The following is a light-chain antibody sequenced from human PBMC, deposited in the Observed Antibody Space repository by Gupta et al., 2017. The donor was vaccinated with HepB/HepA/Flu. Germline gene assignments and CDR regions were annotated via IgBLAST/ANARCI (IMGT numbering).Light chain of an antibody. CDR1: SSDVGGYNY. CDR3: SSHTSSTIRYV. CDR2: DVS. Sequence: QSALTQPASVSASPGQSITISCTGTSSDVGGYNYVSWYQQHPGKAPKLMIYDVSNRPSGVSNRFSGSKSGNTASLTISGLQAEDEGDYYCSSHTSSTIRYVFGTGTKVTVL. V-gene: IGLV2-14*03. J-gene: IGLJ1*01.